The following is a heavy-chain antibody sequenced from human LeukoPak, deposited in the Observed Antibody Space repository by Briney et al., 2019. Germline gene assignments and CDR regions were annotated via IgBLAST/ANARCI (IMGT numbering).Heavy chain of an antibody. Sequence: GGSLRLSCAASGLTFSSYEMNWVRHAPGKGLEWLSYISSSSNMIFYAESVKGRFTISRDNAKNSLYLQMNSLRAEDTAIYYCATASGGWYRYYFDSWGQGTLVTVSS. D-gene: IGHD6-13*01. CDR2: ISSSSNMI. J-gene: IGHJ4*02. V-gene: IGHV3-48*03. CDR3: ATASGGWYRYYFDS. CDR1: GLTFSSYE.